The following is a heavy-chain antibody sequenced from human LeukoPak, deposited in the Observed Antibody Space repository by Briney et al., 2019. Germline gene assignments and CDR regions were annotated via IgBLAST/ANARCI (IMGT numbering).Heavy chain of an antibody. Sequence: GGSLRLSCVTSGFAFSSFNMNWVRQAPGKGLEWVSYISSSGSTIYYADSVKGRFTISRDNAKNSLYLQMNSLRAEDTAVYYCARDRDVLLRGGQPDYWGQGTLVTVSS. CDR2: ISSSGSTI. V-gene: IGHV3-48*04. D-gene: IGHD3-10*01. CDR1: GFAFSSFN. CDR3: ARDRDVLLRGGQPDY. J-gene: IGHJ4*02.